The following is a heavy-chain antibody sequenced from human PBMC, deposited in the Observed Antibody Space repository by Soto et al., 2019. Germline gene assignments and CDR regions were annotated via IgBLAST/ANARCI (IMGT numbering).Heavy chain of an antibody. Sequence: SETLSLTCTVSGGSISSYYWSWIRQPPGKGLEWIGYIYYSGSTNYNPSLKSRVTISVDTSKNQFSLKLSSVTAADTAVYYCARSITGTTMYGSYFDYWGQGTLVTVSS. CDR1: GGSISSYY. CDR3: ARSITGTTMYGSYFDY. D-gene: IGHD1-20*01. J-gene: IGHJ4*02. V-gene: IGHV4-59*08. CDR2: IYYSGST.